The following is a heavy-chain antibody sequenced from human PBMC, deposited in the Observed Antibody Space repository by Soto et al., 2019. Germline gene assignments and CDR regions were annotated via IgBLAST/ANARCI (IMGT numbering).Heavy chain of an antibody. CDR1: CYTFTRYG. D-gene: IGHD2-2*02. J-gene: IGHJ5*02. CDR2: ISAYKGNT. V-gene: IGHV1-18*04. CDR3: ARIGRNCSSTSCYSWFDP. Sequence: SVKASFRASCYTFTRYGISWVRQAPGQGLEWMGWISAYKGNTNYAQKLQGRVTMTTDTSTSTAYMELRSLRSDDTAVYYCARIGRNCSSTSCYSWFDPWGQGTLVSVSS.